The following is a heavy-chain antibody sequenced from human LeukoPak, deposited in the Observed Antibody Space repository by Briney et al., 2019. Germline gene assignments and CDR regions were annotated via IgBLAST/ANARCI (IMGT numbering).Heavy chain of an antibody. V-gene: IGHV4-59*01. CDR3: ARTTGYYDSSGYIPWFDP. J-gene: IGHJ5*02. Sequence: SETLSLTCTVSGGSISSYYWSWIRQPPGKGLEWIGYIYYSGSTNYNPSLKSRVTISVDTSKNQFSLKLSSVTAADTAVYYCARTTGYYDSSGYIPWFDPWGQGTLVTVSS. CDR1: GGSISSYY. CDR2: IYYSGST. D-gene: IGHD3-22*01.